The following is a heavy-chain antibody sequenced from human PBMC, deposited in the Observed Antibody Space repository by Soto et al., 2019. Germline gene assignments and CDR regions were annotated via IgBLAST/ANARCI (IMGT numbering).Heavy chain of an antibody. V-gene: IGHV3-23*01. CDR1: GFTFSSYA. Sequence: GGSLRLSCAASGFTFSSYAMSWVRQAPGKGLEWVSGISGSGGCTNYGDSVKGRFTISRDNSKHTLYLEMNSLRAEDTAVYYCAKETTMIPVDYWGQGTLVTVSS. CDR2: ISGSGGCT. J-gene: IGHJ4*02. CDR3: AKETTMIPVDY. D-gene: IGHD3-22*01.